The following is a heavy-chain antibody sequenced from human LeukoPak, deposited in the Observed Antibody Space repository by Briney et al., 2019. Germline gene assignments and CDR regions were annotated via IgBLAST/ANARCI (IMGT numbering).Heavy chain of an antibody. D-gene: IGHD6-13*01. Sequence: GASVKVSCKASGGTFSSYAISWVRQAPGQGLVWMGGIIPIFGTANYAQKFQGRVTITTDESTSTAYMELSSLRSEDTAVYYCASKMSSSWIYFDYWGQGTLVTVSS. CDR3: ASKMSSSWIYFDY. CDR1: GGTFSSYA. J-gene: IGHJ4*02. V-gene: IGHV1-69*05. CDR2: IIPIFGTA.